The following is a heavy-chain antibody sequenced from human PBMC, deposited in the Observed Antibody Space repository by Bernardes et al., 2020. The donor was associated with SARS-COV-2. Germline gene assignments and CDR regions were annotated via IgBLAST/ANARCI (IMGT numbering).Heavy chain of an antibody. J-gene: IGHJ4*02. Sequence: GGSLRLSCAGSGFSFSNVWMSWVRQAPGKGLEWIGRIKSQTFGGATDSAAHVKGRFTISRDDSKNMLYLQMNSLTSDDSAVYYCTAVEPALYHGWGATFDSWGQGTLVTVSS. D-gene: IGHD3-10*01. V-gene: IGHV3-15*05. CDR2: IKSQTFGGAT. CDR1: GFSFSNVW. CDR3: TAVEPALYHGWGATFDS.